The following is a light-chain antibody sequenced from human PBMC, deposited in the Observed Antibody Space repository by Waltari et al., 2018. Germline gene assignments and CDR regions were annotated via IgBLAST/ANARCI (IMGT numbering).Light chain of an antibody. CDR1: QSVGSS. J-gene: IGKJ2*03. Sequence: EIVITQSPATLSLSPGETATLSCRASQSVGSSLAWYHQAPGQTPKLLVHSASIRATGIPDRFSGSGSRTDFTLTITSLEPEDVGVYHCQQYSDLMYSFGQGTKVEIK. CDR2: SAS. V-gene: IGKV3-11*01. CDR3: QQYSDLMYS.